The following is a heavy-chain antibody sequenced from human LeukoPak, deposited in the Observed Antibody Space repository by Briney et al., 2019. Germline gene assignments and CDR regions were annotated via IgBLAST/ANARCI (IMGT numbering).Heavy chain of an antibody. Sequence: GGCLRLSCAASGFTFSSYSMMSVRQAPGKGLEWVSYISSSTTIHYADSVKGRFTISRDNAKNSLYLQMNSLRAEDTAVFYCATNDYGASDYWGQGTLVTVSS. CDR3: ATNDYGASDY. D-gene: IGHD4-17*01. CDR1: GFTFSSYS. V-gene: IGHV3-48*01. CDR2: ISSSTTI. J-gene: IGHJ4*02.